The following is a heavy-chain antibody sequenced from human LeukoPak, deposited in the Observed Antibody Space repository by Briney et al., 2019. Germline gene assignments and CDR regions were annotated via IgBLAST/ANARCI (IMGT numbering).Heavy chain of an antibody. CDR3: AASLPNIVVVPAAKGPFGS. CDR1: GFTFSNYA. CDR2: INGGGGGGT. D-gene: IGHD2-2*01. V-gene: IGHV3-23*01. J-gene: IGHJ5*02. Sequence: GGSLRLSRAASGFTFSNYAMSWVRQAPGKGLEWVSGINGGGGGGTFHADSVRGRFTISRDNSKNTLYLQMSSLRAEDTAVYYCAASLPNIVVVPAAKGPFGSWGQGTLVTVSS.